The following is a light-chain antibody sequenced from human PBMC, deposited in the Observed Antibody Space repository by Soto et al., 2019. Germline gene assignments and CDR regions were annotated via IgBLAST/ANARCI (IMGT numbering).Light chain of an antibody. CDR3: SSYAVSSTYV. CDR1: SSDVAVYQY. J-gene: IGLJ1*01. Sequence: QSALTQPPSASGSPGQSVTISCTGTSSDVAVYQYVSWYQQHPGKAPKLMIYEVNKRPSGVPDRFSGSKSGSTASLTVSGLQPEDEADYYCSSYAVSSTYVFGTGTKVTVL. V-gene: IGLV2-8*01. CDR2: EVN.